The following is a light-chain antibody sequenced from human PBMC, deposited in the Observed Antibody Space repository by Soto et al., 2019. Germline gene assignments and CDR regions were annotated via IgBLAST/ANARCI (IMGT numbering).Light chain of an antibody. Sequence: LVLTQSTPILASSPGGIAPRXWRASQSISGNLAWYQQKPGQAPRLLIYGASSRATGIPATFSGSGSETQFTLTITSLQSEDFAVYYCQQYYNWPRTFGQGTKVDIK. J-gene: IGKJ1*01. CDR2: GAS. CDR1: QSISGN. CDR3: QQYYNWPRT. V-gene: IGKV3-15*01.